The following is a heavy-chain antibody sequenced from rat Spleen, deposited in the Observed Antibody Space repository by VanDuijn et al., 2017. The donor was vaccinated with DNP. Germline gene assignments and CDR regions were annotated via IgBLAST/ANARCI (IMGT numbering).Heavy chain of an antibody. CDR3: ATLDIGSTVDY. CDR1: GFTFSDYT. V-gene: IGHV5S10*01. D-gene: IGHD1-5*01. CDR2: IIYDGSRT. J-gene: IGHJ2*01. Sequence: EVQLVESGGGLVQPGRSLKLSCAASGFTFSDYTMAWVRQAPKKGLEWVATIIYDGSRTFYRDSVKGRFTISRDNAKRTLYLQMDSLRSEDTATYYCATLDIGSTVDYWGQGVMVTVSS.